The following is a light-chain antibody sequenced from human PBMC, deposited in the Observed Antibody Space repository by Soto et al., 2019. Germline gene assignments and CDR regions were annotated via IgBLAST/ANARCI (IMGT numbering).Light chain of an antibody. CDR1: QSVSSS. J-gene: IGKJ5*01. CDR3: YHRGNGIT. CDR2: DGS. Sequence: EVVLTQSPATLSLSPGDTATLSCGASQSVSSSLAWYQQKPGQAPRLLIYDGSSRATGIPARFSGSGSGTDFTLTISSLEPEDFAVYYCYHRGNGITFGQGTRLEIK. V-gene: IGKV3-11*01.